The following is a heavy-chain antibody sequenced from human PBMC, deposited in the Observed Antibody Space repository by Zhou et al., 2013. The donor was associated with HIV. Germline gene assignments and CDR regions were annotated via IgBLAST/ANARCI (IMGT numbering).Heavy chain of an antibody. J-gene: IGHJ4*02. CDR3: ARGRLTTVTTGLGNRLDY. D-gene: IGHD4-17*01. V-gene: IGHV1-69*04. CDR2: IIPILGIA. CDR1: GGTFSSYA. Sequence: QVQLVQSGAEVKKPGSSVKVSCKASGGTFSSYAISWVRQAPGQGLEWMGRIIPILGIANYAQKFQGRVTITADKSTSTAYMELSSLRSEDTAVYYCARGRLTTVTTGLGNRLDYWGQGTLVTVSS.